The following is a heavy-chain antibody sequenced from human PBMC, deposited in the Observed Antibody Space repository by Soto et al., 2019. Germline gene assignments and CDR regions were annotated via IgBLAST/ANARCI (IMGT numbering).Heavy chain of an antibody. CDR2: ISSSGSSI. D-gene: IGHD1-26*01. J-gene: IGHJ6*02. CDR1: GLTFSGYE. CDR3: ATDSGSYSGYSYYAMDV. V-gene: IGHV3-48*03. Sequence: GGSLRLSCSASGLTFSGYEMNWVRQAPGKGLEWVSYISSSGSSISYADSVKGRFTITRDNAKNSLYLQMNSLRAEDTAVYYCATDSGSYSGYSYYAMDVWGQGTTVTVSS.